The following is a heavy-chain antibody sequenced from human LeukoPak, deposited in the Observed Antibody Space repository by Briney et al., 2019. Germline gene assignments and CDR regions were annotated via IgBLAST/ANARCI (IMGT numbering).Heavy chain of an antibody. Sequence: GRSLRLSCAASGFTFSSYAMHWVRQAPGKGLEWVAVISYDGSNKYYADSVKGRFTISRDNSKNTLYLQMNSLRAEDTAVYYCARGRRYSGWHPFDPWGQGTLVTVSS. CDR2: ISYDGSNK. J-gene: IGHJ5*02. V-gene: IGHV3-30-3*01. CDR3: ARGRRYSGWHPFDP. CDR1: GFTFSSYA. D-gene: IGHD6-19*01.